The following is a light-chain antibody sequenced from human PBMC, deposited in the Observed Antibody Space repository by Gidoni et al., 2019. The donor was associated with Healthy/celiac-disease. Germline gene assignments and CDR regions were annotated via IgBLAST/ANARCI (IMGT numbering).Light chain of an antibody. V-gene: IGKV3-20*01. Sequence: EIVLPQSPGTLSLSPGERATLSCRASQSVSSSYLAWYQQKPGQAPRLLIDGASSRATGIPDRFSGSGSGTDFTLTISRPEPEDFAVYYCQQYGSSPLAFGPGTKVDIK. CDR3: QQYGSSPLA. J-gene: IGKJ3*01. CDR2: GAS. CDR1: QSVSSSY.